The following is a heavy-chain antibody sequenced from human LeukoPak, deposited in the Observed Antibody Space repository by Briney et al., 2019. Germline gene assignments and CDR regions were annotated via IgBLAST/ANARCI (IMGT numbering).Heavy chain of an antibody. CDR1: GFTFSSYA. J-gene: IGHJ4*02. V-gene: IGHV3-23*01. D-gene: IGHD4-17*01. Sequence: GGSLRLSCAASGFTFSSYAMSWVRQAPGKGLEWVSAISGSGGSTYFADSVKGRFTISRDNSKNTLYLQMNSLRAEDTAVYYCAKDSLYGDYVSFDYWGQGTLVTVSS. CDR3: AKDSLYGDYVSFDY. CDR2: ISGSGGST.